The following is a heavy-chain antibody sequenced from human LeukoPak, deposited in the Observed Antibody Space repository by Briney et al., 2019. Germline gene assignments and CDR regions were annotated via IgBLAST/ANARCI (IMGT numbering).Heavy chain of an antibody. J-gene: IGHJ5*02. Sequence: PGGSLRLSCAASGFTFDDYGMAWVRQPPGKGLEWVSAINWKGSNTGYADSVKGLFTISRDNAKNSVYLQMDSLRAEDTALYHCAKDLGRVYYTFDPWGQGILVTVSS. CDR2: INWKGSNT. CDR3: AKDLGRVYYTFDP. V-gene: IGHV3-20*01. D-gene: IGHD2-8*02. CDR1: GFTFDDYG.